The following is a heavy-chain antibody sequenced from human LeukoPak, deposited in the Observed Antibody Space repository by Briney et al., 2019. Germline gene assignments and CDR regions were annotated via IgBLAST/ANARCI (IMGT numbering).Heavy chain of an antibody. CDR3: ARGYSGYDSDY. Sequence: GGSLRLSCAASGFTFSSYSMNWVRQAPGKGLEWVSSISSSSSYIYYEDSVKGRFTISRDNAKNSLYLQMNSLRAEDTAVYYCARGYSGYDSDYWGQGTLVTVSS. J-gene: IGHJ4*02. CDR2: ISSSSSYI. V-gene: IGHV3-21*01. D-gene: IGHD5-12*01. CDR1: GFTFSSYS.